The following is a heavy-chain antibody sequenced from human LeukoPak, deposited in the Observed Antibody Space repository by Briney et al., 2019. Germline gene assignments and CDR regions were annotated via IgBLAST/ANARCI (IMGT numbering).Heavy chain of an antibody. V-gene: IGHV3-33*01. CDR3: ARKYSSGWYDY. Sequence: GGSLRLSCAASGFTFSSYGMHWVRQAPGKGLEWVAVIWYDGSNKYYADSVKGRFTISRDSSKNTLYLQMNSLRAEDTAVYYCARKYSSGWYDYWGQGTLVTVSS. CDR2: IWYDGSNK. D-gene: IGHD6-19*01. J-gene: IGHJ4*02. CDR1: GFTFSSYG.